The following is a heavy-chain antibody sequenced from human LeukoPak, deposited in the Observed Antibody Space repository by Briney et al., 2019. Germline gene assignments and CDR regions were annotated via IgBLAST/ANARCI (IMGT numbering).Heavy chain of an antibody. CDR1: GGSISSYY. J-gene: IGHJ4*02. CDR2: INHSGST. V-gene: IGHV4-34*01. Sequence: PSETLSLTCTVSGGSISSYYWSWIRQPAGKGLEWIGEINHSGSTNYNPSLKSRVTISVDTSKNQFSLKLSSVTAADTAVYYCARGERYYYDSSGYPLDYWGQGTLVTVSS. CDR3: ARGERYYYDSSGYPLDY. D-gene: IGHD3-22*01.